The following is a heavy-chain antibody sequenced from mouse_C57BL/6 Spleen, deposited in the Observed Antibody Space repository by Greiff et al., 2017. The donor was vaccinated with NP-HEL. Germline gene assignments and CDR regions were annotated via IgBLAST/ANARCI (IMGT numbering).Heavy chain of an antibody. CDR3: ARDTIVTRYAMDY. V-gene: IGHV5-4*01. D-gene: IGHD2-5*01. J-gene: IGHJ4*01. CDR1: GFTFSSYA. Sequence: EVQLVESGGGLVKPGGSLKLSCAASGFTFSSYAMSWVRQTPEKRLEWVATISDGGSYTYYPDNVKGRFTTSKDNAKNNLYLQMSHLKSEDTAMYYCARDTIVTRYAMDYWGQRTSVTVSS. CDR2: ISDGGSYT.